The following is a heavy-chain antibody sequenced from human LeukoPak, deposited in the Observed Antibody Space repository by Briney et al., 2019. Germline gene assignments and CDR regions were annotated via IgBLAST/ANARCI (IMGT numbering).Heavy chain of an antibody. D-gene: IGHD1-14*01. CDR2: IWPDGSKK. Sequence: PGRSLRLSCAASGFTFRTYAMHWARQAPGKGLEWVAFIWPDGSKKFYADSVKGRFTISRDNSNHNLYLQMNSLRHEDTALYFCAKISSSAEPNFDYWGQGILLTVSS. CDR1: GFTFRTYA. CDR3: AKISSSAEPNFDY. V-gene: IGHV3-33*06. J-gene: IGHJ4*02.